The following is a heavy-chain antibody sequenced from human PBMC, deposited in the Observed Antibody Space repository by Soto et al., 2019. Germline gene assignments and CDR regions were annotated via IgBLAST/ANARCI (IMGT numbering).Heavy chain of an antibody. J-gene: IGHJ6*02. V-gene: IGHV5-10-1*01. CDR1: GYSFTSYW. CDR2: IDPSDSYT. D-gene: IGHD5-12*01. Sequence: EVQLVQPGAEVKKPGESLRISCKGSGYSFTSYWISWVRQMPGKGLEWMGRIDPSDSYTNYSPSFQGHVTISADKSISTAYLQWSSLKASDTAMYYCARLAMATRRGYYGMDVWGQGTTVTVSS. CDR3: ARLAMATRRGYYGMDV.